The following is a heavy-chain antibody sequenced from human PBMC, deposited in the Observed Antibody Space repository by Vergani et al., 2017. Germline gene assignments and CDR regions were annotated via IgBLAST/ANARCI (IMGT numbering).Heavy chain of an antibody. D-gene: IGHD3-3*01. CDR1: GYTFTNYY. CDR3: ARAASEILGVVITDVYYFDY. CDR2: VNPSGGST. Sequence: QVQLVQSGAEVKKPGASVKISCKASGYTFTNYYIHWVRQAPGQGLEWMGMVNPSGGSTTYAQKFQGRVTMTRDTFTSTVYLELSSLRSEDTAVYYCARAASEILGVVITDVYYFDYGGQGTLVTVSS. V-gene: IGHV1-46*03. J-gene: IGHJ4*02.